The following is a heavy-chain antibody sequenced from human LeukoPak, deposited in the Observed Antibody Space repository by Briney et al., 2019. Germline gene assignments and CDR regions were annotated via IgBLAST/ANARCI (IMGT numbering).Heavy chain of an antibody. D-gene: IGHD6-19*01. CDR2: FHHSGST. V-gene: IGHV4-38-2*01. CDR1: GYSISSGYY. J-gene: IGHJ4*02. CDR3: ARGGSVPGTGY. Sequence: AETLSLTCAVSGYSISSGYYWGWIRQPPGKGLEWIGSFHHSGSTYYNPSLKSRLTVSADTSKNQWSLKLSSVPAADTAVYYCARGGSVPGTGYWGQGTLVTVSS.